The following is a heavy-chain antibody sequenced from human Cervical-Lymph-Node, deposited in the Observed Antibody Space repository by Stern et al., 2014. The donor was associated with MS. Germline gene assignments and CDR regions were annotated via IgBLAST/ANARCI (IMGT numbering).Heavy chain of an antibody. D-gene: IGHD6-19*01. CDR3: AKGGWNFFDY. CDR1: GFSFTSDS. Sequence: VQLVQSGAEVKKPGESLKISCKGSGFSFTSDSIAWVRRMPGKGLEWMGIIYPGDSDARYSPSFQGQVTISADRSFSTAYLQWSSLKASDTAMYYCAKGGWNFFDYWGQGTLVTVSS. J-gene: IGHJ4*02. CDR2: IYPGDSDA. V-gene: IGHV5-51*03.